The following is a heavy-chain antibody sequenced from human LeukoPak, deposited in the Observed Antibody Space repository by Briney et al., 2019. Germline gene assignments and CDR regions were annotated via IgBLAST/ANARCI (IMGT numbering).Heavy chain of an antibody. CDR3: ARVARLLGCYYPFLDY. CDR2: INHGGST. CDR1: GGSFRGYY. J-gene: IGHJ4*02. D-gene: IGHD3-10*01. Sequence: SETLSLTCAVYGGSFRGYYWSWLRQPPGKGLEWLGEINHGGSTNYNPSLKSRITVSVDTSKNQFSLKLSSVTAADTAVYYCARVARLLGCYYPFLDYWGQGTLVTVSS. V-gene: IGHV4-34*01.